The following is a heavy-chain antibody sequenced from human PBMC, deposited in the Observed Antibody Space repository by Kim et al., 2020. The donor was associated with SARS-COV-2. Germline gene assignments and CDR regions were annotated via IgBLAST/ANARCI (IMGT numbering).Heavy chain of an antibody. V-gene: IGHV3-48*03. Sequence: GGSLRLSCAASGFTFSSYEMNWVRQAPGKGLEWVSYISSSGSTIYYADSVKGRFTISRDNAKNSLYLQMNSLRAEDTAVYYCATSPASPLDYWGQGTLVTVSS. J-gene: IGHJ4*02. CDR2: ISSSGSTI. CDR3: ATSPASPLDY. CDR1: GFTFSSYE.